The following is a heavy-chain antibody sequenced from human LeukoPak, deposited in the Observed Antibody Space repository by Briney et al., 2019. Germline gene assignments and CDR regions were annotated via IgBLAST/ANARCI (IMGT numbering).Heavy chain of an antibody. CDR1: GVTFSSYW. CDR3: AGGTGMDV. V-gene: IGHV3-7*05. Sequence: GGSLRLSCAASGVTFSSYWVSWVRQAPGKGLEWVASIKQDGSEKYYVDFVKGRSSISRDNAKNSLYLQMNSLGADDTAVYYCAGGTGMDVWGQGTTVTVSS. CDR2: IKQDGSEK. J-gene: IGHJ6*02. D-gene: IGHD1-1*01.